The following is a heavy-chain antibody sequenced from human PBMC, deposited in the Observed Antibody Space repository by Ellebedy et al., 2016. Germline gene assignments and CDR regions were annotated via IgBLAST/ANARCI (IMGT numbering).Heavy chain of an antibody. CDR1: GFSFSSYG. D-gene: IGHD3-3*02. V-gene: IGHV3-33*01. J-gene: IGHJ4*02. CDR3: AREGGIVGLDY. CDR2: IWYDGSNK. Sequence: GGSLRLSXAASGFSFSSYGMYWVRQAPGKGLEWVAVIWYDGSNKYYADSVKGRFTISRDNSKNTLYLQMNSMRAEDTALYYCAREGGIVGLDYWGQGTLVTVSS.